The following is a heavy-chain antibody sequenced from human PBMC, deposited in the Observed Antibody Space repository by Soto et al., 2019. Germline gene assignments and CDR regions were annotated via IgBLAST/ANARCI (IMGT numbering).Heavy chain of an antibody. Sequence: SETLSLTCTVSGTSISSYYWSWIRQPPGKGLEWIANIHYSGSTNYNPSLKSRVTISVDTSKNQFSLKLSSVTAADTAVYYCARYGGNYDAFDIWGQGTMVTVSS. D-gene: IGHD2-21*02. CDR2: IHYSGST. J-gene: IGHJ3*02. CDR3: ARYGGNYDAFDI. CDR1: GTSISSYY. V-gene: IGHV4-59*12.